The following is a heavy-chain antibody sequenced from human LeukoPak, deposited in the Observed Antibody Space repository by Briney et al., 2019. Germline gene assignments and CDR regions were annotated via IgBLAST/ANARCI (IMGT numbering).Heavy chain of an antibody. CDR3: ATRKLGNDY. Sequence: DPLSLPCTVWVGSLSNYYESCLRDSRGKGLEWIGYIYYTETSYNPCLKSRVTISADTSKNQFSLKLYSVTAADTAVYYCATRKLGNDYWGQGTLVTVSS. CDR1: VGSLSNYY. D-gene: IGHD7-27*01. CDR2: IYYTET. J-gene: IGHJ4*02. V-gene: IGHV4-59*07.